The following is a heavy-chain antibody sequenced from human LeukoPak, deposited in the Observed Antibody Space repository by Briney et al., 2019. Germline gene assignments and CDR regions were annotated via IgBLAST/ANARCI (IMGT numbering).Heavy chain of an antibody. Sequence: ASVKVSCKASGYTFTSYDINWVRQAAGQGLEWMGWMNPNSGNTGYAQRFQGRVTMTKNTSKTTAYMELSSLRSEDTAAYFCARALSWTSESYYYMDVWGKGTTVTVSS. J-gene: IGHJ6*03. D-gene: IGHD3/OR15-3a*01. CDR1: GYTFTSYD. V-gene: IGHV1-8*01. CDR3: ARALSWTSESYYYMDV. CDR2: MNPNSGNT.